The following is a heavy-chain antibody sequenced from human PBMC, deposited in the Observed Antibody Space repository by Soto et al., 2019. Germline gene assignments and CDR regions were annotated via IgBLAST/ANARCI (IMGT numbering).Heavy chain of an antibody. V-gene: IGHV3-21*01. D-gene: IGHD1-1*01. J-gene: IGHJ6*02. CDR2: ISSSSSYI. CDR1: GFTFSSYS. CDR3: ARDGYVGTYGMDV. Sequence: LRLSCAASGFTFSSYSMNWVRQAPGKGLEWVSSISSSSSYIYYADSVKGRFTISRDNAKNSLYLQMNSLRAEDTAVYYCARDGYVGTYGMDVWGQGTTVTVSS.